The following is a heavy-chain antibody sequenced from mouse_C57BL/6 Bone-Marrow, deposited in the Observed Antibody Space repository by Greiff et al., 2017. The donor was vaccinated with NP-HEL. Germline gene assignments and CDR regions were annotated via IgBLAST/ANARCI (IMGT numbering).Heavy chain of an antibody. Sequence: QVQLQQPGAELVMPGASVKLSCKASGYTFTSYWMHWVKQRPGQGLEWIGEIDPSDSYTNYNQKFKGKSTLTVDKSSSTAYMQLSSLTSEDSAVYYCAFTTVVSMDYWGQGTSVTVSS. CDR2: IDPSDSYT. J-gene: IGHJ4*01. CDR1: GYTFTSYW. V-gene: IGHV1-69*01. CDR3: AFTTVVSMDY. D-gene: IGHD1-1*01.